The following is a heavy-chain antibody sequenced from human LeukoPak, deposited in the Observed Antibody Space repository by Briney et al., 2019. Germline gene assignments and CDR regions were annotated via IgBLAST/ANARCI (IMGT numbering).Heavy chain of an antibody. CDR3: ATDYGKDPLYFDY. CDR1: GFTVSSNC. V-gene: IGHV3-53*01. D-gene: IGHD3-16*01. Sequence: GGSLRLSCAASGFTVSSNCMSWVRQAPGKGLEWVSLLYSAGTTFYADSVKGRFTISRDNSQNTLYLQMSSLRAEDTAVYYCATDYGKDPLYFDYWGQGTLVTVSS. CDR2: LYSAGTT. J-gene: IGHJ4*02.